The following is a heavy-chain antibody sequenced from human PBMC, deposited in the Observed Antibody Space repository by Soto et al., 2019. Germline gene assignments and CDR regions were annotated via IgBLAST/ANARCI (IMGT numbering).Heavy chain of an antibody. Sequence: TLSLAGPVSGASISNAAYSWSWIRQPPGKGLEWIGYIYPSGMPFYNPSLRSRVTISIDRPNDQFSLNLKSVTAADTAVYYCARERGGYGLFDSWGQGTLVTVYS. D-gene: IGHD2-15*01. V-gene: IGHV4-30-2*01. J-gene: IGHJ4*02. CDR1: GASISNAAYS. CDR3: ARERGGYGLFDS. CDR2: IYPSGMP.